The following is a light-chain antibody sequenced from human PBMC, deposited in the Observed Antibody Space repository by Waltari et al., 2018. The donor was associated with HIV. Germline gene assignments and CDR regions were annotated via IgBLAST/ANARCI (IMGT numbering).Light chain of an antibody. CDR1: SSNIGGNY. Sequence: GTPGQTVTISCSGSSSNIGGNYVYWYQRLPGTAPKLLIYRNNQRPSGVPDRFSGSKSGTSASLAISGLRSEDEADYYCASWDDSLSGWVFGGGTKVTVL. CDR3: ASWDDSLSGWV. CDR2: RNN. J-gene: IGLJ3*02. V-gene: IGLV1-47*01.